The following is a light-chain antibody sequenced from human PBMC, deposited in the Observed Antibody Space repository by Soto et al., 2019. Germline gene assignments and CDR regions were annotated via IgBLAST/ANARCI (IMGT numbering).Light chain of an antibody. CDR3: QQRDDWPST. J-gene: IGKJ4*01. V-gene: IGKV3-11*01. CDR1: QSVSRY. Sequence: EIVLTQSPVTLSLAPGERATLSCRASQSVSRYLAWYQQRPGQAPRLLIYDASSRATGIPARFSGSGSGTDFTLTISSLEPEDFEVYYCQQRDDWPSTFGGGTKVDIK. CDR2: DAS.